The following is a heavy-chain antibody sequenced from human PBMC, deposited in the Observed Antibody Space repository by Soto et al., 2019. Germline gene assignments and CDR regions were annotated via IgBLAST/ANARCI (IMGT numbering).Heavy chain of an antibody. CDR1: GFSFSTSGVG. D-gene: IGHD4-4*01. Sequence: QITLKESGPTLVKPTQTLTLTCTFSGFSFSTSGVGVCWIRQPPVKALEWLALIYWNDDKRYSPSLKGRLTNIKDTSKYQVVITMTNMDPMHTATYYCVPRPRYSTYVVSWGQGTLVTVSS. V-gene: IGHV2-5*01. CDR3: VPRPRYSTYVVS. J-gene: IGHJ4*02. CDR2: IYWNDDK.